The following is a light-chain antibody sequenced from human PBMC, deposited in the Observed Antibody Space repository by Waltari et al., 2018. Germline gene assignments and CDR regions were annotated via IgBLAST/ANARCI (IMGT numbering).Light chain of an antibody. J-gene: IGKJ3*01. Sequence: DIQMTQSPSSLSASVGDRVTITCRASQSVTSFLNWYQQKPGKALKLLIHSASSLQSGVPSRFSGSGSGTDFTLTISSLQPDDFAIYYCQHSYSTPFTFGPGTKVDIK. V-gene: IGKV1-39*01. CDR3: QHSYSTPFT. CDR1: QSVTSF. CDR2: SAS.